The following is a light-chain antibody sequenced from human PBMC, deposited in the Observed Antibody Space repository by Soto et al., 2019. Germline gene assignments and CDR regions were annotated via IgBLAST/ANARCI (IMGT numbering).Light chain of an antibody. J-gene: IGKJ1*01. CDR3: LQRARWPWT. CDR1: QHVWSY. CDR2: DAA. V-gene: IGKV3-11*01. Sequence: IAMTQSPATLSLSPGEGPTLTCRASQHVWSYVAWYQQKPGQAPRLLIYDAARRATGIPARFSGSGSGTDFSLSISSLELEDFAVYFCLQRARWPWTFGQGTKVDI.